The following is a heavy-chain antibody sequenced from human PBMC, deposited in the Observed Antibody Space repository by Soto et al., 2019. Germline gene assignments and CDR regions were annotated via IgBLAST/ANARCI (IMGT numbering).Heavy chain of an antibody. Sequence: EVQLLESGGGLVQPGGSLRLSCAASGFTFSSYAMSWVRQAPGKGLEWVSAISGSGGSTYYADSVKGRFTISRDNSKNTLYLQMNSLRAEDTAVYYCAKGGFGVGGTGLGEYFQHWGQGTLVTVSS. D-gene: IGHD3-10*01. V-gene: IGHV3-23*01. CDR2: ISGSGGST. J-gene: IGHJ1*01. CDR1: GFTFSSYA. CDR3: AKGGFGVGGTGLGEYFQH.